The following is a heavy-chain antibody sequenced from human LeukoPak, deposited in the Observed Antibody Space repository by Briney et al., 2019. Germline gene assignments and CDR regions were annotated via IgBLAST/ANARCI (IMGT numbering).Heavy chain of an antibody. Sequence: PSETLSLTCTVSGGSISSYYWSWIRQPPGKGLEWIGYIYYSGSTNYNPSLKSRVTISVDTSKNQFSLKLSSVTAADTAVYYCARARIAVAGILYYYYGMDVWGQGTTVTVS. CDR1: GGSISSYY. CDR2: IYYSGST. CDR3: ARARIAVAGILYYYYGMDV. V-gene: IGHV4-59*01. D-gene: IGHD6-19*01. J-gene: IGHJ6*02.